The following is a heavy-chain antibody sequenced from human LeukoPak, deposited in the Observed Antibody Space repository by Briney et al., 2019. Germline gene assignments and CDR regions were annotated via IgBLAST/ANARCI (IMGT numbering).Heavy chain of an antibody. CDR1: GFPFSSYW. D-gene: IGHD1-26*01. CDR3: ARRSRGSPPYYYDY. Sequence: PGGSLRLSRAASGFPFSSYWMHWGRQAPGKGLVWVSRINSDGSTKHYADSVKGRFTISRDNAKNTLHLQMNSLRAEDTALYYCARRSRGSPPYYYDYWGQGTLVTVSS. V-gene: IGHV3-74*01. J-gene: IGHJ4*02. CDR2: INSDGSTK.